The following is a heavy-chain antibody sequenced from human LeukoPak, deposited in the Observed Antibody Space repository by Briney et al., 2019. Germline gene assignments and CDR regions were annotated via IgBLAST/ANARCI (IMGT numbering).Heavy chain of an antibody. CDR3: AREKGGTSFDY. J-gene: IGHJ4*02. Sequence: GKSLRLSCAASGFTFSGYIIHWVRQAPGKGLEWVAVISKDGTNEYYADSVKGRFTISRDNVKNSLYLQMNSLRAEDTAVYYCAREKGGTSFDYWGQGTLVTVSS. CDR2: ISKDGTNE. V-gene: IGHV3-30-3*01. D-gene: IGHD1-1*01. CDR1: GFTFSGYI.